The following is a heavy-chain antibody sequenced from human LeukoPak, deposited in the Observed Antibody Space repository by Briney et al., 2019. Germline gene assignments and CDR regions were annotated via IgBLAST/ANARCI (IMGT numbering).Heavy chain of an antibody. V-gene: IGHV3-30*18. J-gene: IGHJ3*02. Sequence: PGGSLRLSCAASGFTFSSYGMHWVRQAPGKGLEWVAVISYDGSNKYYADSVKGRFTISRDNSKNTLYLQMNSLRAEDTAVYYCAKGRGTPVAFDIWGQGTMVTVSS. CDR1: GFTFSSYG. D-gene: IGHD1-1*01. CDR3: AKGRGTPVAFDI. CDR2: ISYDGSNK.